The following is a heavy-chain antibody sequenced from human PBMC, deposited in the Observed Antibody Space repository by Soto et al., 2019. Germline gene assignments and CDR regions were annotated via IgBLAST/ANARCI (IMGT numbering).Heavy chain of an antibody. J-gene: IGHJ6*02. Sequence: GGSLRLSCAASGFTFSNDWMSWVRQAPGKGLEWVGRIKSKTDGGTTDYAAPVKGRFTISRDDSKNTLYLQMNSLKTEDTALYYCTTDGIWQQLYYGMDVWGQGTTVTVSS. CDR3: TTDGIWQQLYYGMDV. V-gene: IGHV3-15*01. D-gene: IGHD6-13*01. CDR2: IKSKTDGGTT. CDR1: GFTFSNDW.